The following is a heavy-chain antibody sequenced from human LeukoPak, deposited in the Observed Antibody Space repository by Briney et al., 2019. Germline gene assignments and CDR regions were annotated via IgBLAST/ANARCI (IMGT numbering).Heavy chain of an antibody. Sequence: SETLSLTCGVSGGSITSTNWWSWVRQPPGQGLEWFGTVIMVGHTHHSTSLRIQVIMALDTSKNQCSLRMSSVTAADTAVYYCARHLNNCGDDCYRFDYWGQGTLVTVSS. J-gene: IGHJ4*02. CDR1: GGSITSTNW. D-gene: IGHD2-21*01. V-gene: IGHV4/OR15-8*02. CDR3: ARHLNNCGDDCYRFDY. CDR2: VIMVGHT.